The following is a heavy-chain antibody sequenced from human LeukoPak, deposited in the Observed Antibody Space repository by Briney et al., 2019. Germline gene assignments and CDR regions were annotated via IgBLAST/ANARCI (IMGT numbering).Heavy chain of an antibody. J-gene: IGHJ6*02. V-gene: IGHV4-34*01. Sequence: PSETLSLTCAVYGGPFSGYYWSWIRQPPGKGLEWIGEINHSGSTNYNPSLKSRVTISVDTSKNQFSLKLSSVTAANTAVYYCARLGYFDWLLYGYYYYGMDVWGQGTTVTVSS. CDR2: INHSGST. D-gene: IGHD3-9*01. CDR1: GGPFSGYY. CDR3: ARLGYFDWLLYGYYYYGMDV.